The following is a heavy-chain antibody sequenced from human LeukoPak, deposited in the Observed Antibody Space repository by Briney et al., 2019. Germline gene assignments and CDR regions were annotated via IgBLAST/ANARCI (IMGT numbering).Heavy chain of an antibody. D-gene: IGHD3-10*01. V-gene: IGHV1-69*05. CDR2: IIPIFGTA. CDR1: GGTFSSYA. CDR3: ARDMGYYGSGTFDY. Sequence: ASVNVSCKASGGTFSSYAISWVRQAPGQGLEWMGRIIPIFGTANYAQKFQGRVTITTDESTSTAYMELSSLRSEDTAVYYCARDMGYYGSGTFDYWGQGTLVTVSS. J-gene: IGHJ4*02.